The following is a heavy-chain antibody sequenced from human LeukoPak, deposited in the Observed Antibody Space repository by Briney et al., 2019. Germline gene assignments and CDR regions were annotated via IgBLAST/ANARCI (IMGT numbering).Heavy chain of an antibody. Sequence: PGGSLRLSCAASGFTSNRAWMSWVRQAPGKGLEWVANIKEDGSEKYYVDSVKGRFTISRDIAKNSLYLQMNSLRAEDTAVYYCARNQDWGQGTLVTVS. J-gene: IGHJ4*02. CDR3: ARNQD. CDR2: IKEDGSEK. V-gene: IGHV3-7*01. CDR1: GFTSNRAW.